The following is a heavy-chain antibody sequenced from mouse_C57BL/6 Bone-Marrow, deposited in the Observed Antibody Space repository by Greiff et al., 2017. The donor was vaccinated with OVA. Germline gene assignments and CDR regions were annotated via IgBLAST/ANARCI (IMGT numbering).Heavy chain of an antibody. CDR3: ARDDYDKGTWFAY. CDR2: IDPSDSYT. CDR1: GYTFTSYW. Sequence: QVQLQQPGAELVMPGASVKLSCKASGYTFTSYWMHWVKQRPGQGLEWIGEIDPSDSYTKYNQKFKGKSTLTVDKSSSTAYMQLSSLTSEDSAVYYCARDDYDKGTWFAYWGQGTLVTVSA. V-gene: IGHV1-69*01. D-gene: IGHD2-4*01. J-gene: IGHJ3*01.